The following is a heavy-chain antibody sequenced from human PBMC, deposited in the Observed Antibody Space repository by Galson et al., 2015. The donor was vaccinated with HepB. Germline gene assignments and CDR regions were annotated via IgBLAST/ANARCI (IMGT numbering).Heavy chain of an antibody. CDR1: GFTFNSYA. CDR2: ISGSGGST. CDR3: AKALGCSGGICYFDS. Sequence: SVRLSCAASGFTFNSYAMTWVRQAPGEGLEWVSTISGSGGSTYYADSVKGRFTISRANSKKTLSLQMDSLRAEDTAVYFCAKALGCSGGICYFDSWGQGTLVTVSS. V-gene: IGHV3-23*01. J-gene: IGHJ4*02. D-gene: IGHD2-15*01.